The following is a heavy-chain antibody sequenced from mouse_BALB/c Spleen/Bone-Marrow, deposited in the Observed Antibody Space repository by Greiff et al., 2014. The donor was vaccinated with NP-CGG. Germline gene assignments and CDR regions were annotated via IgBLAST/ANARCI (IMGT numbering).Heavy chain of an antibody. D-gene: IGHD2-5*01. CDR2: ISSGGST. V-gene: IGHV5-6-5*01. CDR1: GFTFSGYA. J-gene: IGHJ1*01. CDR3: ARRKTTILTTFYWYFDV. Sequence: EVQLQQSGGGLVKPGGSLKLSCAASGFTFSGYAMSWVRQTPEKRLEWVASISSGGSTLYPDSVKGRFTISRDNARNILYLQMSSLRSEDTAMYYCARRKTTILTTFYWYFDVWGAGTTVTVSS.